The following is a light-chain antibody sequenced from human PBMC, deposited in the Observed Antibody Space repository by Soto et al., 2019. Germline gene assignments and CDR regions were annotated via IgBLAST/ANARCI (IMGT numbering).Light chain of an antibody. V-gene: IGKV1-39*01. CDR2: AAS. J-gene: IGKJ1*01. CDR3: QQSYITPRT. CDR1: LSISSS. Sequence: DIRMTQSPSSQSASVGDRITITCRASLSISSSLNWYQQKPGKAPRLLIYAASRLQSGAPSRFSGSGSGTDFTLTITSLQPEDFATYYCQQSYITPRTFGQGTKGDIK.